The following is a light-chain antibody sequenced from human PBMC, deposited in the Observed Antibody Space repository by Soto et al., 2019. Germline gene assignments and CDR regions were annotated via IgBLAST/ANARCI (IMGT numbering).Light chain of an antibody. J-gene: IGKJ1*01. V-gene: IGKV3-15*01. Sequence: DIVMTQSPATLSVSPGGRATLSCRASQSISRDLAWYLHKPGQAPRLLIFDASTRATGIPARFSGSGSGTEFTLTISSLRTEDFAIYYCQQYNNWPRTFGQGTKVDIK. CDR1: QSISRD. CDR2: DAS. CDR3: QQYNNWPRT.